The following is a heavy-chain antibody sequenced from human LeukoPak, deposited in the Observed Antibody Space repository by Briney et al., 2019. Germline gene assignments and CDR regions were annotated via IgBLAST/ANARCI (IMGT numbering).Heavy chain of an antibody. CDR2: IKQDGSEK. D-gene: IGHD6-19*01. CDR3: ARVASSGWFDYFDY. Sequence: GGSLRLSCAASGFTFSSYWMSWVRQTPGTVLEWVANIKQDGSEKYYVDSVKGRFTISRDNAKNSLYLQMNSLRAEDTAVYYCARVASSGWFDYFDYWGQGTLVTVSS. V-gene: IGHV3-7*01. CDR1: GFTFSSYW. J-gene: IGHJ4*02.